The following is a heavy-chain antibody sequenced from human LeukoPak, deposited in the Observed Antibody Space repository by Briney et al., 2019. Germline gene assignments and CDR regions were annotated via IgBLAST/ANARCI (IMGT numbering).Heavy chain of an antibody. V-gene: IGHV3-30*04. J-gene: IGHJ4*02. Sequence: GGSLRLSCAASGFSIIGYAMYWVRQAPGKGLEFVASISHDATVRYRESVKGRFTISRDTSKNTVYLQMNGLRADDTAVYYCARDSRWIQFDYWGQGTLVTVSS. CDR1: GFSIIGYA. CDR2: ISHDATV. CDR3: ARDSRWIQFDY. D-gene: IGHD5-18*01.